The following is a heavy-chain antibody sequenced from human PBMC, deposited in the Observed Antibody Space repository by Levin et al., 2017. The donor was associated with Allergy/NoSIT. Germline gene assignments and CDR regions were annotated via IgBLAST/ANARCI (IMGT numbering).Heavy chain of an antibody. V-gene: IGHV3-20*04. CDR2: INWNGGST. D-gene: IGHD3-9*01. J-gene: IGHJ4*02. CDR3: ARVGAPYYDILTGYWNY. Sequence: GESLKISCAASGFTFDDYGMSWVRQAPGKGLEWVSGINWNGGSTGYADSVKGRFTISRDNAKNSLYLQMNSLRAEDTALYYCARVGAPYYDILTGYWNYWGQGTLVTVSS. CDR1: GFTFDDYG.